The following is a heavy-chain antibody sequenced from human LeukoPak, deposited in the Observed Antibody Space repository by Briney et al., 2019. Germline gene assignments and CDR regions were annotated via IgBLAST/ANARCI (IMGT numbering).Heavy chain of an antibody. Sequence: GGSLRLSCAASGFTLSSIGMNWVGHTPGKGLEGVAKIEGDGREKNKMDSVKGRLTISRDNAKKSLHLQMNSLRAEDTGVYYCAGGSGWLIDYWGQGTLVTVSS. D-gene: IGHD6-19*01. CDR1: GFTLSSIG. CDR3: AGGSGWLIDY. V-gene: IGHV3-7*03. CDR2: IEGDGREK. J-gene: IGHJ4*02.